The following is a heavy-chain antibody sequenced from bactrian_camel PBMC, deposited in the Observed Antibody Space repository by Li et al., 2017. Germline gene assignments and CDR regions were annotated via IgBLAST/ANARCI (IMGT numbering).Heavy chain of an antibody. CDR3: AAGAPLVHSPLEPYEYNY. V-gene: IGHV3S53*01. Sequence: HVQLVESGGGSVLAGGSLRLSCVASGSIRSNWCMGWFRQAPGKQRTGVASSGSGGATTYADFAQGRFTVSRDNARQTLNLQMNGLNSDDTAMYYCAAGAPLVHSPLEPYEYNYWGQGTQVTVS. J-gene: IGHJ4*01. CDR1: GSIRSNWC. CDR2: SGSGGAT. D-gene: IGHD6*01.